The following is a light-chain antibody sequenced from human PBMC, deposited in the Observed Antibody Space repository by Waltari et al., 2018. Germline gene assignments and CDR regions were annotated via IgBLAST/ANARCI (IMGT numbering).Light chain of an antibody. CDR3: QQTYRTPRT. V-gene: IGKV1-39*01. CDR1: QRISSY. CDR2: GAT. Sequence: DIQMTQSPSSLPASVGDRVNISCRASQRISSYLNWYQQKPGKAPRLLIYGATSLQSGVPSRFSGSGSGTDFTLTISSLQPEDFATYYCQQTYRTPRTFGQGTKVDI. J-gene: IGKJ1*01.